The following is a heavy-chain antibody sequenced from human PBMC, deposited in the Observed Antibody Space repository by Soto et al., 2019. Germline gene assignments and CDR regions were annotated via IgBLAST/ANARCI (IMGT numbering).Heavy chain of an antibody. V-gene: IGHV3-23*01. CDR3: AREVGAPSGWLDP. Sequence: EVQLSESGGDLRQPGGSLRLSCAASGFTFTNYAMTWVRQTPGKGLEWVSGISASGGFKYYADSVRGRFTVSRDNSKNILYLQMDNLRDEDTALYYCAREVGAPSGWLDPWGQGTQVTVSS. D-gene: IGHD1-26*01. CDR2: ISASGGFK. J-gene: IGHJ5*02. CDR1: GFTFTNYA.